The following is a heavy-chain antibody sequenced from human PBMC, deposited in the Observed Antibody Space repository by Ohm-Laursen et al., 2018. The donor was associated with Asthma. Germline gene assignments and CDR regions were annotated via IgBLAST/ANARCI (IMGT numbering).Heavy chain of an antibody. Sequence: SDTLSLTCTVSGGSISSSSYYWGWIRQPPGKGLEWIGSIYYSGSTYYNPSLKSRVTISVDTSKNQFSLKLSSVTAADTAVYYCARHTGDSYGYSYYFDYWGQGTLVTVSS. V-gene: IGHV4-39*01. CDR3: ARHTGDSYGYSYYFDY. J-gene: IGHJ4*02. CDR2: IYYSGST. D-gene: IGHD5-18*01. CDR1: GGSISSSSYY.